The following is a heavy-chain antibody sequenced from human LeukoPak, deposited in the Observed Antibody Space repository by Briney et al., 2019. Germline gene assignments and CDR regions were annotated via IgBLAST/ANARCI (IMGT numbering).Heavy chain of an antibody. CDR2: ISAYNGNT. V-gene: IGHV1-18*01. Sequence: ASVKVSCKASGHTFTSYGISWVRQAPGQGLEWMGWISAYNGNTNYAQKLQGRVTMTTDTSTSTAYMELRSLRSDDTAVYYCARVSRSSWYPSGWFDPWGQGTLVTVSS. CDR3: ARVSRSSWYPSGWFDP. D-gene: IGHD6-13*01. J-gene: IGHJ5*02. CDR1: GHTFTSYG.